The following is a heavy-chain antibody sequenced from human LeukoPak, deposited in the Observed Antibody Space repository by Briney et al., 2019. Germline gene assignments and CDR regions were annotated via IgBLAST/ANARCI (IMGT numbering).Heavy chain of an antibody. J-gene: IGHJ4*02. D-gene: IGHD5-18*01. CDR3: ARAYTAMNFDY. CDR2: INPSGGST. Sequence: ASVKVSCKASGYTFTSYYMHWVRQAPGQGLEWMGIINPSGGSTSYAQKFQGGVTMTRDTSTSTVYMELSSLRSEDTAVYYCARAYTAMNFDYWGQGTLVTVSS. CDR1: GYTFTSYY. V-gene: IGHV1-46*01.